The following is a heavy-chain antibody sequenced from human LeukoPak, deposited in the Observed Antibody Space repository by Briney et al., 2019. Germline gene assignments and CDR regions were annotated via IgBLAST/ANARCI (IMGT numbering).Heavy chain of an antibody. CDR1: GYSFTDYY. D-gene: IGHD3-22*01. Sequence: ASVKVSCKTSGYSFTDYYMHWVRQAPGQGLEWMGWINPNSGGTNYAQKFQGRVTMTRDTSTSTVYMELSSLRSEDTAVYYCARGSTPSYYYDSSGHFDYWGQGTLVTVSS. V-gene: IGHV1-2*02. CDR3: ARGSTPSYYYDSSGHFDY. J-gene: IGHJ4*02. CDR2: INPNSGGT.